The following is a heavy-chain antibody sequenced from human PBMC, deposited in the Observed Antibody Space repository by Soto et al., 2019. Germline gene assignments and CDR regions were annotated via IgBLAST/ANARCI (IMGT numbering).Heavy chain of an antibody. D-gene: IGHD3-9*01. CDR3: AKDTTYVILTGSRGVNLFDP. CDR1: GFTFDDYA. CDR2: LSWNGGSI. J-gene: IGHJ5*02. Sequence: EVQLVESGGGLVQPGRSLRLSCAASGFTFDDYAMHWVRQAPGKGLEWVSGLSWNGGSIGCADSVKGRFTISRDNAKNSLYLQMNCLRAEYTALYYCAKDTTYVILTGSRGVNLFDPWCQGTLVTVSS. V-gene: IGHV3-9*01.